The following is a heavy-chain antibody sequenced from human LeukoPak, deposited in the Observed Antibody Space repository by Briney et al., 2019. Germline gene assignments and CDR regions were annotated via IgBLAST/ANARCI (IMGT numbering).Heavy chain of an antibody. CDR1: GFTFSSCW. Sequence: PGGSLRLSCAASGFTFSSCWMTWVRQAPGKGLEWVASIVEDGSQKYYVDSVKGRFTISRDNAKNSLYLQMNSLEAEDTAVYYCARDVIGGDTLASWGQGTLVTVSS. D-gene: IGHD2-21*02. CDR2: IVEDGSQK. V-gene: IGHV3-7*01. J-gene: IGHJ4*02. CDR3: ARDVIGGDTLAS.